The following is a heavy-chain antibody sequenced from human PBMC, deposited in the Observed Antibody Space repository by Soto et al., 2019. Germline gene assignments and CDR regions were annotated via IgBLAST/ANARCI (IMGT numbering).Heavy chain of an antibody. Sequence: QVRLVQSGPEVKKPGASVRVSCKASGYTFANYGITWVRQTSGQGLEWLGWISGYNINTHYAQKFEDRVTLTTDKSTSTVYMELRSLNSDDTAIYFGARERRWEPLLYWGQGTLVTVSP. J-gene: IGHJ4*02. CDR3: ARERRWEPLLY. CDR2: ISGYNINT. V-gene: IGHV1-18*01. D-gene: IGHD1-26*01. CDR1: GYTFANYG.